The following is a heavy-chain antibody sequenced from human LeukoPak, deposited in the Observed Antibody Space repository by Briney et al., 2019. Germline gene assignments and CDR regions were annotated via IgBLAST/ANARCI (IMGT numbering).Heavy chain of an antibody. CDR1: GYTFTGYY. CDR3: ARDHCSANSCYEDYYNGLDV. Sequence: ASVKVSCKASGYTFTGYYIHWLRQAPGQGLEWMGFINPNSGGTNYAQKFQGRVTMTRDTSISTAYMELSRLRSDDTAVYYCARDHCSANSCYEDYYNGLDVWGQGTTVTVSS. V-gene: IGHV1-2*02. J-gene: IGHJ6*02. CDR2: INPNSGGT. D-gene: IGHD2-2*01.